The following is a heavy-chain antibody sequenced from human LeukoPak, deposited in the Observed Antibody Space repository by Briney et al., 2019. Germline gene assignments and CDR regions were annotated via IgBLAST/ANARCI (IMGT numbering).Heavy chain of an antibody. CDR3: LRGDRRDY. CDR1: GFSFNTYS. CDR2: IDSSGGYM. J-gene: IGHJ4*02. V-gene: IGHV3-21*06. Sequence: GGSLRLSCEASGFSFNTYSMNWARQAPGKGVGWVSSIDSSGGYMLYADSVKGRFIISRDNAKDSLYLQMNSLRVEDTAVYYCLRGDRRDYWGQGTLVTVSS.